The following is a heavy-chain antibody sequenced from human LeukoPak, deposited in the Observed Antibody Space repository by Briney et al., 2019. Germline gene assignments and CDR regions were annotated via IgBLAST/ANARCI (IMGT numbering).Heavy chain of an antibody. CDR3: AKSQPAMARGFDN. CDR1: GFTFSTSA. J-gene: IGHJ4*02. D-gene: IGHD3-10*01. CDR2: TSGRGGGST. Sequence: PGGSLRLSCAVSGFTFSTSAMGWVRQAPGKGLEWVSGTSGRGGGSTYYADSVKGRFTISRDDSKNTVYPQMNSLRTEDTAVYYCAKSQPAMARGFDNWGQGTLVTVSS. V-gene: IGHV3-23*01.